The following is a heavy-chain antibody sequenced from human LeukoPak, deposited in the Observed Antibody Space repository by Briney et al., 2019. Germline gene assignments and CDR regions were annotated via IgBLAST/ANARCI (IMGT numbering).Heavy chain of an antibody. CDR3: AREAEGVVPAAIGDWFDP. V-gene: IGHV3-21*01. Sequence: GGSLRLSCAASGFTFSSYAMSWVRQAPGKGLEWVSSISSSSSYIYYADSVKGRFTISRDNAKNSLYLQMNSLRAEDTAVYYCAREAEGVVPAAIGDWFDPWGQGTLVTVSS. CDR1: GFTFSSYA. J-gene: IGHJ5*02. D-gene: IGHD2-2*02. CDR2: ISSSSSYI.